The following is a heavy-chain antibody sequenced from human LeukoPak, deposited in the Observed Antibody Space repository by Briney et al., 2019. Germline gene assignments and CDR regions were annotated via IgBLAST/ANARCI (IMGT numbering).Heavy chain of an antibody. D-gene: IGHD3-22*01. J-gene: IGHJ5*02. Sequence: PGGSLRLFCAASGFTFSSYSMNWVRQAPGKGLEWVSSISSSSSYIYYADSVKGRFTISRDNAKNSLYLQMNSLRAEDTAVYYCARDYYDSSGYYRPLFDPWGQGTLVTVSS. CDR2: ISSSSSYI. CDR3: ARDYYDSSGYYRPLFDP. V-gene: IGHV3-21*01. CDR1: GFTFSSYS.